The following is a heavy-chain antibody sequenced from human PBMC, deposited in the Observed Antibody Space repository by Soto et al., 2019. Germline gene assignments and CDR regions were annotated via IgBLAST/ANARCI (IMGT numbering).Heavy chain of an antibody. J-gene: IGHJ4*02. D-gene: IGHD3-22*01. CDR2: IIPIFGTA. Sequence: SVKVSCKASGGTFSSYAISWVRQAPGQGLEWMGGIIPIFGTANYAQKFQGRVTIAADESTSTAYMELSSLRSEDTAVYYCARGQDYYDSSGYSGATDYWGQGTLVTVSS. CDR1: GGTFSSYA. CDR3: ARGQDYYDSSGYSGATDY. V-gene: IGHV1-69*13.